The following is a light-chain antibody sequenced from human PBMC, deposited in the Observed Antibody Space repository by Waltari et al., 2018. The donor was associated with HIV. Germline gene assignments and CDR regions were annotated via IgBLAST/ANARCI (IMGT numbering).Light chain of an antibody. CDR3: QQRSDWPWT. Sequence: ETVLTQSPGTLSLSPGERAILSCRASQSVDKYLAWYQQKPGQAPRLLIYDASSRATGIPARFSGSGSGTDFSLTISSLEPEDFAVYYCQQRSDWPWTFGQGTKVEIK. J-gene: IGKJ1*01. CDR2: DAS. V-gene: IGKV3-11*01. CDR1: QSVDKY.